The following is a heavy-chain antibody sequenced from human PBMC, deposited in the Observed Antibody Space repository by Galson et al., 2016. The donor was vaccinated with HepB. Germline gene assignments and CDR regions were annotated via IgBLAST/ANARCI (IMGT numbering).Heavy chain of an antibody. V-gene: IGHV2-5*02. Sequence: PALVKPTQTLTMTCTFSGFSLSTSGEGVGWIRQPPGKALEWLALIYWVEDKRYSPSLKSWPTITKDTSKNQVVLTMTNMDPVDTATYFCAHSVAQQCGDVCYSISVWFDPWGQGTLVTVSS. J-gene: IGHJ5*02. D-gene: IGHD2-21*01. CDR3: AHSVAQQCGDVCYSISVWFDP. CDR1: GFSLSTSGEG. CDR2: IYWVEDK.